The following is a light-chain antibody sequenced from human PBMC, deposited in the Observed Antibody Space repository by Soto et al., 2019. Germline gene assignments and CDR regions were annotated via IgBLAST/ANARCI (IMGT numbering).Light chain of an antibody. CDR3: QQYGSSPRT. V-gene: IGKV3-20*01. Sequence: EIVLTQSPGTLSLSPGERANLSCRASQSVSSSYFAWYQQKPGQAPRLLIYGASSRATGIPDRFSGSGSGTDFTLTISRLEPEDFAVYYCQQYGSSPRTFGQGTKVDIK. CDR1: QSVSSSY. CDR2: GAS. J-gene: IGKJ1*01.